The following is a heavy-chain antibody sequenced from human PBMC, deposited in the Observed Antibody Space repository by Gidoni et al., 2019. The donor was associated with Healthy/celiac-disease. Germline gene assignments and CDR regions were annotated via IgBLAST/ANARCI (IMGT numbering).Heavy chain of an antibody. CDR1: GFTFSRYA. CDR2: ISGSGGST. V-gene: IGHV3-23*01. D-gene: IGHD4-17*01. CDR3: AKEGKSLTVTRVYFDY. Sequence: EVQLLESGGGLVQPGGSLRLSCAASGFTFSRYAMSWVRQAPGKGLEWFSAISGSGGSTYYADYVKCRFTISRDNAKNTLYRQMTSLRSEDTAVYYCAKEGKSLTVTRVYFDYWGQGTLVTVSS. J-gene: IGHJ4*02.